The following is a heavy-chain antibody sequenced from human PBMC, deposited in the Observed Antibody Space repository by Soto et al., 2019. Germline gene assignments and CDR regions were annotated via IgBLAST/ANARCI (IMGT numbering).Heavy chain of an antibody. Sequence: GALRLSCAASGFNVSSDYMSWVRQAPGKGLEWVSVIYTGGITYYADSVKGRFTISRDNSKNTVYLQMNSLRGEDTAVYYCAREGLWSGYYGLDPWGQGTLVTVSS. CDR3: AREGLWSGYYGLDP. CDR1: GFNVSSDY. D-gene: IGHD3-3*01. V-gene: IGHV3-53*01. J-gene: IGHJ5*02. CDR2: IYTGGIT.